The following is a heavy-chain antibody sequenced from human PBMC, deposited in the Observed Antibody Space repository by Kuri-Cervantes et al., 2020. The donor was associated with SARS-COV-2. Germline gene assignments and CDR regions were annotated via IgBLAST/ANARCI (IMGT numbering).Heavy chain of an antibody. J-gene: IGHJ5*02. V-gene: IGHV3-13*01. Sequence: GESLKISCAASGFTFSDYDMHWVRQTTGKGLEWVSGTGTAGDTYYPGSVKGRFTISRDNAKNSLYLQMNSLRAEDTALYYCAKAYCSSTSCLNWFDPWGQGTLVTVSS. D-gene: IGHD2-2*01. CDR1: GFTFSDYD. CDR3: AKAYCSSTSCLNWFDP. CDR2: TGTAGDT.